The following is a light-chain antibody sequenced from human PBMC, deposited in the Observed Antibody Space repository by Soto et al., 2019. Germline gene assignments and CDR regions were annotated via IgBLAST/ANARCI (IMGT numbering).Light chain of an antibody. Sequence: EIVMTQSPATLSVSPGERATLSCRASQSVSSNLAWYQQKPGQAPRLLIYGASTMATGIPARFSGSGSGTEFTLTISSLQSEDFAVYYCQQYNNRPPGALGGGTKVEIK. J-gene: IGKJ4*01. CDR3: QQYNNRPPGA. CDR1: QSVSSN. V-gene: IGKV3-15*01. CDR2: GAS.